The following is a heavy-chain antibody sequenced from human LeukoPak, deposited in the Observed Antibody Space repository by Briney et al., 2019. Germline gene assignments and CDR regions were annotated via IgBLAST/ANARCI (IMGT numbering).Heavy chain of an antibody. CDR3: ARGGYYGSGRYYFDS. D-gene: IGHD3-3*01. V-gene: IGHV3-74*01. J-gene: IGHJ4*02. CDR1: GFTFSSYW. Sequence: GGSLRLSCAASGFTFSSYWMHWVRQAPGKGLVWVSRIKSDGSNTNYADSVKGRFAISRDNAKNTLHLQMNSLRAEDTAVYYCARGGYYGSGRYYFDSWGQGTLVTVSS. CDR2: IKSDGSNT.